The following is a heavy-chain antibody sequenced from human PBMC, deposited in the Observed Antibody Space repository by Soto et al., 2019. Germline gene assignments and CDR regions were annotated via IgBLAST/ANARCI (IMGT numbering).Heavy chain of an antibody. CDR2: IFYSGGT. V-gene: IGHV4-39*01. Sequence: QLQLQESGPGLVKPSEALSLTCTVSGGSISSSGHYWGWIRQTPGKGLEWIGNIFYSGGTHYNASFRSRVSISVASSKNQLSLKVTSVTAADTAVYYCARRSYGSGVELWGRGTLVTVSS. CDR3: ARRSYGSGVEL. CDR1: GGSISSSGHY. D-gene: IGHD3-10*01. J-gene: IGHJ4*02.